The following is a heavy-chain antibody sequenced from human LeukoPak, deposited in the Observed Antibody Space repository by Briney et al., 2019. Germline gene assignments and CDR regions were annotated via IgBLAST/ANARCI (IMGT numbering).Heavy chain of an antibody. D-gene: IGHD3-10*01. CDR3: AKCDILVRGVSYHYYGMDV. CDR2: ISGSGAGT. J-gene: IGHJ6*02. V-gene: IGHV3-23*01. CDR1: GFTFSSYA. Sequence: GGSLRLSCAASGFTFSSYAMSWVRQAPGKGLEWASAISGSGAGTYYADSVKGRFTISRDNSKNTLSLQMNSLRAEDTAVYYCAKCDILVRGVSYHYYGMDVWGQGTTVTVSS.